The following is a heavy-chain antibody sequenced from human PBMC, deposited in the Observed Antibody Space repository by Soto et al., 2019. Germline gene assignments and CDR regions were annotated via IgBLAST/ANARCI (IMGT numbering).Heavy chain of an antibody. CDR1: GFTVSSNY. D-gene: IGHD6-13*01. Sequence: PGGSLRLSCAASGFTVSSNYMSWVRQAPRKGLEWVSVIYSGGSTYYADSVKGRFTISRDNSKNTLYLQMNSLRAEDTAVYYCARDLVSSSPSGHWFDPWGQGTLVTVSS. V-gene: IGHV3-66*01. J-gene: IGHJ5*02. CDR3: ARDLVSSSPSGHWFDP. CDR2: IYSGGST.